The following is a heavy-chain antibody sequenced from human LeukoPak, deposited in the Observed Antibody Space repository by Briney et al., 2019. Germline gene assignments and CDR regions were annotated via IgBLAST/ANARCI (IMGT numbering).Heavy chain of an antibody. V-gene: IGHV3-23*01. J-gene: IGHJ4*02. CDR1: GFTFGSYA. Sequence: PGGSLRLSCAASGFTFGSYAMSWVRQAPGKGLEWVSAISGSGGSTYYADSVKGRFTISRDNSKNTLYLQMNSLRAEDTAVYYCAKAWYSSGWNYFDYWGQGTLVTVSS. CDR2: ISGSGGST. CDR3: AKAWYSSGWNYFDY. D-gene: IGHD6-19*01.